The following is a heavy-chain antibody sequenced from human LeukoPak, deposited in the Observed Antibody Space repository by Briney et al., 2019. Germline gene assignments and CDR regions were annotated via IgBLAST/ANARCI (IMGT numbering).Heavy chain of an antibody. CDR2: IYYSGST. CDR1: GGSISSYY. J-gene: IGHJ5*02. V-gene: IGHV4-59*01. D-gene: IGHD6-19*01. CDR3: ARVYSSGWYDWFDP. Sequence: SETLSLTCTVSGGSISSYYWSWIRQPPGKGLEWIGYIYYSGSTNYNPSLKSRVTISVDTSKNQFSLKLSSATAADTAVYYCARVYSSGWYDWFDPWGQGTLVTVSS.